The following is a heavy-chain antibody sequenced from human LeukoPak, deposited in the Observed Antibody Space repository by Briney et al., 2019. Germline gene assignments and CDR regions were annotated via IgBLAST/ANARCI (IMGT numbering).Heavy chain of an antibody. V-gene: IGHV3-30*04. D-gene: IGHD3-3*01. CDR2: ISYDGSNK. J-gene: IGHJ5*02. CDR3: ARDTSITIFGVAYNWFDP. CDR1: GFTFSSYA. Sequence: GGSLRLSCAASGFTFSSYAMHWVRQAPGKGLEWVAVISYDGSNKYYADSVKGRFTISRDNSKNTLYLQMNSMRAEDTAVYYCARDTSITIFGVAYNWFDPWGQGTLVTVSS.